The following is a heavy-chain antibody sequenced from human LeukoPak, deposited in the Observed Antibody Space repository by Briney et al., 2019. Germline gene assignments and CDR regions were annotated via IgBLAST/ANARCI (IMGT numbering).Heavy chain of an antibody. CDR1: GFTFSNYW. Sequence: GGSLRLSCVASGFTFSNYWMLWVRQAPGKGLMWVSLISTDGKSTRYAESVKGRFTISRDNAKNSLYLQMNSLRAEDTAVYYCARDQGGIVGATNYYYGMDVWGQGTTVTVSS. V-gene: IGHV3-74*01. CDR2: ISTDGKST. D-gene: IGHD1-26*01. CDR3: ARDQGGIVGATNYYYGMDV. J-gene: IGHJ6*02.